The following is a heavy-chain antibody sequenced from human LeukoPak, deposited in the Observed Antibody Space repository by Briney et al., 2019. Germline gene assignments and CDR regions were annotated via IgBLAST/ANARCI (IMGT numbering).Heavy chain of an antibody. CDR3: ARDWAVVAPAAYGMDV. D-gene: IGHD2-2*01. V-gene: IGHV1-69*04. CDR2: IIPILGIA. Sequence: SVKVSCKASGGTFSSYAISWVRQAPGQGLEWMGRIIPILGIANYAQKFQGRVTITADKSTSTAYMELSSLRSEDTAVYYCARDWAVVAPAAYGMDVWGQGTTVTVSS. J-gene: IGHJ6*02. CDR1: GGTFSSYA.